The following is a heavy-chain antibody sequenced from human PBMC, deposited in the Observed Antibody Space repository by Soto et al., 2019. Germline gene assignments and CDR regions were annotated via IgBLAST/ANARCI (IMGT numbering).Heavy chain of an antibody. CDR2: ISWNSGSI. J-gene: IGHJ3*02. CDR3: AKVAPDLFGVPYFDI. Sequence: EVQLVESGGGLVQPGRSLRLSCAASGFTFDDYAMHWVRQAPGQGLEWVSGISWNSGSIGYADSVKGRFTISRDNAKNSLYLQMNSLRAEDTALYYCAKVAPDLFGVPYFDIWGQGTMVTVSS. V-gene: IGHV3-9*01. CDR1: GFTFDDYA. D-gene: IGHD3-3*01.